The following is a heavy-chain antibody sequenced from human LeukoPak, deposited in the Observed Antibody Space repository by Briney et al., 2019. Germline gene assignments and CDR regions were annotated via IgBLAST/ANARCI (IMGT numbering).Heavy chain of an antibody. CDR2: IYSGGST. D-gene: IGHD3-10*01. Sequence: GGSLRLSCAASGFTVSSNYMSWVRQAPGKGLEWVSVIYSGGSTYYADSVKGRFTISRDNSKNTLYLQMNSLRVEDTAVYYCATLYGSGSYYVPVHFDYWGQGTLVTVSS. V-gene: IGHV3-53*01. J-gene: IGHJ4*02. CDR1: GFTVSSNY. CDR3: ATLYGSGSYYVPVHFDY.